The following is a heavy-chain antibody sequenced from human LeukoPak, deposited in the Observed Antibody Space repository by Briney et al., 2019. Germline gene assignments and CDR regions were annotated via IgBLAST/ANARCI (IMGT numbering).Heavy chain of an antibody. D-gene: IGHD3-9*01. CDR3: ARDQARIVTGYYPFDY. J-gene: IGHJ4*02. CDR1: GYTFTSYG. Sequence: ASVNVSCKASGYTFTSYGIRWVRQAPGQGLEWMGWISAYNGNTNYEQKLQGRVTMTTDTSTSTAYMELRSLRSDDTAVYYCARDQARIVTGYYPFDYWGQGILVAVSS. CDR2: ISAYNGNT. V-gene: IGHV1-18*04.